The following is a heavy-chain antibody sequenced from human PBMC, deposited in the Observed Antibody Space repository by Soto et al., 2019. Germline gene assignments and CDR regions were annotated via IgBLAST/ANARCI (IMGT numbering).Heavy chain of an antibody. Sequence: QVQLQQWGAGLLKPSETLSLTCAVYGGSFSGYYWSWIRQPPGKGLEWIGEINHSGSTNYNPSLKSRVTISVDTSKNQFSLKLSSVTAADTAVYYCARGSHDILTGYYRGALGYWGQGTLVTVSS. V-gene: IGHV4-34*01. CDR2: INHSGST. D-gene: IGHD3-9*01. J-gene: IGHJ4*02. CDR1: GGSFSGYY. CDR3: ARGSHDILTGYYRGALGY.